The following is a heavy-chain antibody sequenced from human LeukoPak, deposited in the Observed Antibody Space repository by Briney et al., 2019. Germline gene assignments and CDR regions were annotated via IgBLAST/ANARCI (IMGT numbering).Heavy chain of an antibody. D-gene: IGHD5-18*01. V-gene: IGHV3-30*03. Sequence: QPGRSLRLSCAASGFTFSSYGMHWVRQAPGKGLEWVAVISYDGSNKYYADSVKGRFTISRDNSKNTLYLQMNSLRAEDTAVYYCARDLGYSYGPGIDYWGQGTLVTVSS. J-gene: IGHJ4*02. CDR2: ISYDGSNK. CDR1: GFTFSSYG. CDR3: ARDLGYSYGPGIDY.